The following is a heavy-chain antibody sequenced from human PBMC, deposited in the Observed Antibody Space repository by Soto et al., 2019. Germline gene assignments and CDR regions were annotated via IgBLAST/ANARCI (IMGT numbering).Heavy chain of an antibody. J-gene: IGHJ5*02. Sequence: QVQLVQSGAEVKKPGSSVKVSCKASGGTFSSYTISWVRQAPGQGLEWMGRIIPILGIANYAQKFQGRVTITADKSTSTAYMELSSLRSEDTAVYYCASGNYYGSGSYLPQGINWFDPWGQGTLVTVSS. D-gene: IGHD3-10*01. CDR3: ASGNYYGSGSYLPQGINWFDP. V-gene: IGHV1-69*02. CDR2: IIPILGIA. CDR1: GGTFSSYT.